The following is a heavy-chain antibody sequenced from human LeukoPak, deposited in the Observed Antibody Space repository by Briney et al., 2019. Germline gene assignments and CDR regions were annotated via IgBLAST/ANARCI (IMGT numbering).Heavy chain of an antibody. D-gene: IGHD3-10*01. V-gene: IGHV1-2*07. CDR3: ARDGDYGTGSYYRGFFDY. J-gene: IGHJ4*02. CDR1: GYSFTAFY. Sequence: EASVKVSCKASGYSFTAFYIHWVRQAPGQGLEWMGWIHPRSGETNYAYKFRGRVTMTRDTSISTTYMDLGSLGSDDTAVYYCARDGDYGTGSYYRGFFDYWGQGTLVTVSP. CDR2: IHPRSGET.